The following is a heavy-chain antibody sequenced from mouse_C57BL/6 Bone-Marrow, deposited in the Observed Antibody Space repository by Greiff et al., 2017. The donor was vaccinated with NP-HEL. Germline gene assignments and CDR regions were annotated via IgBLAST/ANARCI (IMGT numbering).Heavy chain of an antibody. CDR2: ISDGGSYT. V-gene: IGHV5-4*01. D-gene: IGHD2-3*01. Sequence: EVHLVESGGGLVKPGGSLKLSCAASGFTFSSYAMSWVRQTPEKRLEWVATISDGGSYTYYPANVKGRFTISRDNAKNNLYLQMSHLKSEDTAMYYCARDDGYYEGFAYWGQGTLVTVSA. CDR3: ARDDGYYEGFAY. CDR1: GFTFSSYA. J-gene: IGHJ3*01.